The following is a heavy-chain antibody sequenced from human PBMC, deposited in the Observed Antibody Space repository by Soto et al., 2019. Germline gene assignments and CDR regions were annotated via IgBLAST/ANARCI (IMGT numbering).Heavy chain of an antibody. V-gene: IGHV3-23*01. CDR2: ISGSGGST. J-gene: IGHJ4*02. Sequence: VRLSCAASGFTFSSYGMSWVRQAPGEGLEWVSGISGSGGSTYYADSVKGRFTISRDNSKNTLYLQMYSLRAEDTAVYYCAKTGPGSSYGYYFDSWGQGTLVTVSS. D-gene: IGHD5-18*01. CDR1: GFTFSSYG. CDR3: AKTGPGSSYGYYFDS.